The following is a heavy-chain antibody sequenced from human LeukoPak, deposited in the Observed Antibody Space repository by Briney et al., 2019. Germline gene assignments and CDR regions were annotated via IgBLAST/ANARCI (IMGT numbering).Heavy chain of an antibody. J-gene: IGHJ6*03. D-gene: IGHD2-2*01. Sequence: ASVKVSCKASGYTFNGYYMHWVRQAPGQGLEWMGWISPDTGGTNYAQKFQGRVTMTRDTSISTAYMDLNRLKSDDTAVYYCARGEYQQSQWGPLSYYYMDVWGKGTTVTVSS. CDR2: ISPDTGGT. CDR3: ARGEYQQSQWGPLSYYYMDV. CDR1: GYTFNGYY. V-gene: IGHV1-2*02.